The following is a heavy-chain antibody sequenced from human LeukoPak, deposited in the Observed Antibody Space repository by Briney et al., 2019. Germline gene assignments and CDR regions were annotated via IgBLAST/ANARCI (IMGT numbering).Heavy chain of an antibody. Sequence: GGSLRLSCAASGFTFSNYAMSWVRQAPGKGLEWVSAITGGGSGIYYADSMKSRFTISRDNSENTLYLQINSLRAEDTAVYYCAKWGDYDVLTGYYVSDYWGQGTLVTVSS. D-gene: IGHD3-9*01. V-gene: IGHV3-23*01. CDR1: GFTFSNYA. J-gene: IGHJ4*02. CDR2: ITGGGSGI. CDR3: AKWGDYDVLTGYYVSDY.